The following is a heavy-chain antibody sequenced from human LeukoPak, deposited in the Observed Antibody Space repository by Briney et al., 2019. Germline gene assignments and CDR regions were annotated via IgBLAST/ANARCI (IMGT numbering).Heavy chain of an antibody. V-gene: IGHV1-18*01. Sequence: ASVKVSCKASGYTFNNYGISWVRRAPGQGLEWMGWISTYTGNTNYAQKLQGRVTMTTDTSTSTAYMELRSLRSDDTAVYYCARRSGYNYYYMDVWGKGTTVTVSS. J-gene: IGHJ6*03. CDR3: ARRSGYNYYYMDV. D-gene: IGHD3-10*01. CDR2: ISTYTGNT. CDR1: GYTFNNYG.